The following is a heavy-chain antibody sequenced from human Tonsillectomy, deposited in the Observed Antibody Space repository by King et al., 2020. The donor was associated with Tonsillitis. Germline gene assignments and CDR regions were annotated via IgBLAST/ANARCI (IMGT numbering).Heavy chain of an antibody. CDR1: GFTFSFYG. V-gene: IGHV3-30*03. CDR2: TSYDGSHK. Sequence: VQLQESGGGVVQPGRSLRLSCAASGFTFSFYGMHWVRQAPGKGLEWVAVTSYDGSHKDYAASMKGRFTISRDNSKNTLYLQMNSLRTEDTAVYYCATTIDGSGIPDYFTYWGQGTLVTVSS. CDR3: ATTIDGSGIPDYFTY. J-gene: IGHJ4*02. D-gene: IGHD3-10*01.